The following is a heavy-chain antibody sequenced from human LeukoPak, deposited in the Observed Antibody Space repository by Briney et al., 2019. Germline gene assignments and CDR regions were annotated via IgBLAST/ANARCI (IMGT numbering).Heavy chain of an antibody. CDR3: ARAGHRKYYYDNAYDY. CDR2: ISGYNGHT. V-gene: IGHV1-18*01. Sequence: GASVKVSCKASGYTYTNYGISWVRQAPGQGLEWMGWISGYNGHTNYAQKLQGRVTMTTHTSTSTAYMELRSLRSGDTAVYYCARAGHRKYYYDNAYDYWGQGTLVTVSS. J-gene: IGHJ4*02. CDR1: GYTYTNYG. D-gene: IGHD3-22*01.